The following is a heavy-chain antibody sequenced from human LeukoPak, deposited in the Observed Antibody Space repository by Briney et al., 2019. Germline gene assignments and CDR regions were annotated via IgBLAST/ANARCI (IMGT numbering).Heavy chain of an antibody. CDR3: ARAPSEIGGYYPEYFRH. CDR1: GFTFSNYW. D-gene: IGHD3-22*01. J-gene: IGHJ1*01. V-gene: IGHV3-74*01. CDR2: IKSDGRT. Sequence: QPGGSLRLSCAAAGFTFSNYWMHWVRQAPGKGLVWVSRIKSDGRTNYADSVKGRFTISRDNAKNTVSLQMNSLRAEDTGVYYCARAPSEIGGYYPEYFRHWGQGTQVTVSS.